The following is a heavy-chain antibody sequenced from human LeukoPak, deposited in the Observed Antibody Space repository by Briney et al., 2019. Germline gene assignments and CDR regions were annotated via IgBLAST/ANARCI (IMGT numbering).Heavy chain of an antibody. J-gene: IGHJ4*02. CDR3: ARVWQLGLDY. CDR1: GFTFSTFP. V-gene: IGHV3-23*01. Sequence: PGGSLRLSCAASGFTFSTFPMSWVRQAPGKGLEWVSGIGASGGSTYYADSVKGRFTISRDNSKNTLYLQMNSLRAEDTAVYYCARVWQLGLDYWGQGTLVTVSS. D-gene: IGHD6-6*01. CDR2: IGASGGST.